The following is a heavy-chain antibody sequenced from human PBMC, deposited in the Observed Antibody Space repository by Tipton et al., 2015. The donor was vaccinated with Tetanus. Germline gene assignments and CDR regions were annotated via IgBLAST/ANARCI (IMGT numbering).Heavy chain of an antibody. Sequence: TLSLTCTASGGSISSYYWSWIRQPPGKGLEWIGYIYYSGSTNYNPSLKSRVTISVDTSKNQFSLKLSSVTAADTAVYYCARDSQVASGWGGAFDIWGQETMVTVSS. J-gene: IGHJ3*02. CDR1: GGSISSYY. V-gene: IGHV4-59*01. CDR2: IYYSGST. CDR3: ARDSQVASGWGGAFDI. D-gene: IGHD6-19*01.